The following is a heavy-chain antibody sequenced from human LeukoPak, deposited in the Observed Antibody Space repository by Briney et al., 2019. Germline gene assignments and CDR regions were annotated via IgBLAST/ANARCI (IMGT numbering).Heavy chain of an antibody. CDR3: VREGTTVALFDY. CDR2: IKQDGSET. J-gene: IGHJ4*02. D-gene: IGHD6-19*01. CDR1: GFIFSTYW. Sequence: GGSLRLSCAAAGFIFSTYWMTSVRQAPGKGLEGVANIKQDGSETYYVDPVKGRFTISRDNAKNSLYLQMHSLRAEDTAVYYCVREGTTVALFDYWGQGSLVTVSS. V-gene: IGHV3-7*01.